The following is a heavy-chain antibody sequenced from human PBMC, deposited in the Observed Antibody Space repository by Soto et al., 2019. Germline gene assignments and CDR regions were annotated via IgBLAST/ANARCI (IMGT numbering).Heavy chain of an antibody. V-gene: IGHV1-18*01. J-gene: IGHJ6*02. Sequence: GASVKVSCKASGYTFTSYGISWVRQAPGQGLEWMGWISAYNGNTNYAQKLQGRVTMTTDTSTSTAYMELRSLRSDDTAVYYCARNRIQLWANYYYYGMDVWGQGTTVTSP. D-gene: IGHD5-18*01. CDR1: GYTFTSYG. CDR3: ARNRIQLWANYYYYGMDV. CDR2: ISAYNGNT.